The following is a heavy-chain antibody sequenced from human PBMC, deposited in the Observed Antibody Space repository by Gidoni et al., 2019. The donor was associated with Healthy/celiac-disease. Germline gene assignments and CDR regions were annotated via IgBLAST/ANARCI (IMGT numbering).Heavy chain of an antibody. CDR2: ISGSGGST. V-gene: IGHV3-23*01. CDR1: GFPFSSYA. Sequence: EVQLFESGGGLVQPGGSLRLSCAASGFPFSSYAMSWVRQAPGKGLEWVSAISGSGGSTYYADSVKGRFTISRDNSKNTLDLQMNSLRDEDTAVYYCAKDGDPYDSSGYEDAFDIWGQGTMVTVSS. D-gene: IGHD3-22*01. J-gene: IGHJ3*02. CDR3: AKDGDPYDSSGYEDAFDI.